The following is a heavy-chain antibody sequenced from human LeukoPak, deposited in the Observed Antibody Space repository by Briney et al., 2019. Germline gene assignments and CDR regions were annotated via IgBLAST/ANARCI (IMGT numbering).Heavy chain of an antibody. J-gene: IGHJ4*02. Sequence: SEILSLTCSVSIGSISSSKWWSWVRQSPVKGLEWIGEIYLYGTTNYNPSFTSRVTMSVDRSRNQFSLKLSSVTAADTAVYYCARIVSGSYYPVGYFDYWGQGTLVTVSS. CDR1: IGSISSSKW. CDR3: ARIVSGSYYPVGYFDY. D-gene: IGHD1-26*01. V-gene: IGHV4-4*02. CDR2: IYLYGTT.